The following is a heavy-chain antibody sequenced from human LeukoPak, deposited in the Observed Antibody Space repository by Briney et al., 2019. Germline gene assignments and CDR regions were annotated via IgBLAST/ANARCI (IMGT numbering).Heavy chain of an antibody. CDR3: ARSIAAACDAFDI. CDR1: GYTFTSYD. V-gene: IGHV1-8*01. J-gene: IGHJ3*02. D-gene: IGHD6-13*01. CDR2: MSPHSGNT. Sequence: GASVKVSCKASGYTFTSYDINWVRQATGQGLEWMGWMSPHSGNTGFAQKFQGRITMTRNTSISTAYMELSSLRSEDTAVYYCARSIAAACDAFDIWGQGTVVTVSS.